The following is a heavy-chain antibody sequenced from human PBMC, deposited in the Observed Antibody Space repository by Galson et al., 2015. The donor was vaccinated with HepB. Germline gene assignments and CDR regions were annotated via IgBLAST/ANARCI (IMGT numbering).Heavy chain of an antibody. CDR1: GGSFSGYY. J-gene: IGHJ3*02. CDR2: ISHSGST. Sequence: ETLSLTCAVYGGSFSGYYWSWIRQPPGKGLEWIGEISHSGSTNYNPSLKSRVTISVDTSKNQFSLKLSSVTAADTAVYYCAREGGYCGGDCHTDDAFDIWGQGTMVTVSS. CDR3: AREGGYCGGDCHTDDAFDI. D-gene: IGHD2-21*02. V-gene: IGHV4-34*01.